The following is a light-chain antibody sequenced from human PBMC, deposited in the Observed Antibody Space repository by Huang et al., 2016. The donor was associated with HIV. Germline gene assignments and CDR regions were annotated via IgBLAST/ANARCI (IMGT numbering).Light chain of an antibody. CDR3: QQYDNLPLT. CDR2: DAS. Sequence: DIQMTQSPSSLSSSIGDRVTITCQASQDITNYLSWYLLKPGKAPKFLIYDASNFEAGVPSRFSGGGSGTDFTFTISSLQPEDIGTYYCQQYDNLPLTFGGGTKVEIK. CDR1: QDITNY. J-gene: IGKJ4*01. V-gene: IGKV1-33*01.